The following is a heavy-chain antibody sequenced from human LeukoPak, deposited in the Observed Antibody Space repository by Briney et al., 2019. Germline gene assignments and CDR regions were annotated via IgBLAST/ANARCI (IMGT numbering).Heavy chain of an antibody. Sequence: GGSLRLSCAASGFTFSSYWMSWVRQAPGKGLEWVANIKQGGSEKYYVDSVKGRFTISRDNAKNSLYLQMNSLRAEDTAVYYCAKSRGSGYYEGAYFDYWGQGTLVTVSS. CDR2: IKQGGSEK. J-gene: IGHJ4*02. CDR1: GFTFSSYW. CDR3: AKSRGSGYYEGAYFDY. V-gene: IGHV3-7*01. D-gene: IGHD3-22*01.